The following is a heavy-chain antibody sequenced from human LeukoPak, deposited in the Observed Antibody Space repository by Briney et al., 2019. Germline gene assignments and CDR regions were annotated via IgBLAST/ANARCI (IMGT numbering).Heavy chain of an antibody. CDR2: IKQDGSEK. CDR3: ARALTSRDSSGYFIDAFDI. D-gene: IGHD3-22*01. V-gene: IGHV3-7*01. J-gene: IGHJ3*02. Sequence: GGSLRLSCAASGFTFSSYWMSWVRQAPGKGLEWVANIKQDGSEKYYVDSVKGRFTISRDHAKNSLYLQMNSLRAEDTAVYYCARALTSRDSSGYFIDAFDIWGQGTMVTVSS. CDR1: GFTFSSYW.